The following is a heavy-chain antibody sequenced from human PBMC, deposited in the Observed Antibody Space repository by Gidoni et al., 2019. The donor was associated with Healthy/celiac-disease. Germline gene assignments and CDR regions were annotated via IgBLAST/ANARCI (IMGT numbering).Heavy chain of an antibody. V-gene: IGHV1-2*02. CDR1: RYTFTAYY. J-gene: IGHJ5*02. Sequence: QVQLVQSAAEAKQPGASVQVSYKADRYTFTAYYMHWVRQAPGQGLEWMGWRNPNSGDTNYAQKFQGRGTMTRDTSISTAYMELSRLRSDDTAVYDCARRRNGDWFDPWGQGTLVTVSS. CDR2: RNPNSGDT. D-gene: IGHD2-8*01. CDR3: ARRRNGDWFDP.